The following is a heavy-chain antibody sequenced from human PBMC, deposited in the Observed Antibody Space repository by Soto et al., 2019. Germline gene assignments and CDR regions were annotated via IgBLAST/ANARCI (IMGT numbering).Heavy chain of an antibody. CDR3: ARADSGYYYPTFGY. D-gene: IGHD3-22*01. CDR2: IWSDGSYK. V-gene: IGHV3-33*01. Sequence: QVQLVESGGGVVQPGRSLRLSCAASGFPFSSHGMHWVRQAPGKGREWVAVIWSDGSYKYYADSVKGRFTISRDNHKNPLYLQMNSLRAEDTAVYYCARADSGYYYPTFGYWGQGTLVTVSS. CDR1: GFPFSSHG. J-gene: IGHJ4*02.